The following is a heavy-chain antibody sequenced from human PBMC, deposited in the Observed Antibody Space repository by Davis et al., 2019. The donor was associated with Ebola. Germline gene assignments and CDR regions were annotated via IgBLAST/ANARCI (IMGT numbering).Heavy chain of an antibody. CDR3: ARGGYCSSTSCYTRVDYYYYGMDV. D-gene: IGHD2-2*02. CDR1: GYTFTSYG. J-gene: IGHJ6*02. CDR2: ISAYNGDT. V-gene: IGHV1-18*01. Sequence: ASVKVSCKASGYTFTSYGISWVRQPPGQGLEWMGWISAYNGDTNCAQKLQGRVTMTTDTSTSTAYMELRSLRSDDTAVYYCARGGYCSSTSCYTRVDYYYYGMDVWGQGTTVTVSS.